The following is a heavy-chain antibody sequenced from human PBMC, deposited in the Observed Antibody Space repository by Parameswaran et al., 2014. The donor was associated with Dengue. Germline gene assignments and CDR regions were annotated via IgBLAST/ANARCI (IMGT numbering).Heavy chain of an antibody. J-gene: IGHJ5*02. Sequence: VRQMPGKGLEWMGIIYPGDSDTRYSPSFQGQVTISADKSISTAYLQWSSLKASDTAMYYCARWLTDWNDGGGWFDPWGQGTLVTVSS. CDR2: IYPGDSDT. CDR3: ARWLTDWNDGGGWFDP. V-gene: IGHV5-51*01. D-gene: IGHD1-1*01.